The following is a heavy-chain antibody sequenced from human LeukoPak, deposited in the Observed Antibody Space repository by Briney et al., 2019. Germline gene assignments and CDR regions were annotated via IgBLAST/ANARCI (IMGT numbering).Heavy chain of an antibody. Sequence: GGSLRFSCAAAGFSFNAYDMHWVRQAKGRGLEWVSYIGRAGDTYYAGSVKGRFTISRDDDKNSLYLQLNSLGVGDTAVYYCARDSSGWGLAVWGQGTTVTVSS. D-gene: IGHD6-19*01. CDR2: IGRAGDT. V-gene: IGHV3-13*04. CDR1: GFSFNAYD. J-gene: IGHJ6*02. CDR3: ARDSSGWGLAV.